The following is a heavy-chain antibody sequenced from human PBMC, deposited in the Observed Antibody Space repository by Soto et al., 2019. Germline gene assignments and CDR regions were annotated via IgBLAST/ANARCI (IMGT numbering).Heavy chain of an antibody. V-gene: IGHV4-59*01. CDR3: ASIPPPLSNDAFDI. CDR2: IYYSGST. Sequence: KPSETLSLTCTVSGGSISSYYWSWIRQPPGKGLEWIGYIYYSGSTNYNPSLKSRVTISVDTSKNQFSLKLSSVTAADTAVYYCASIPPPLSNDAFDIWGQGTMVTVSS. J-gene: IGHJ3*02. CDR1: GGSISSYY.